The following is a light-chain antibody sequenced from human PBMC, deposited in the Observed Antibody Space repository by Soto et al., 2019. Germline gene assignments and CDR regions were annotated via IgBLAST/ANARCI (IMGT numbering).Light chain of an antibody. CDR3: HQRSNWPPSIT. CDR1: QSISSC. CDR2: DAS. V-gene: IGKV3-11*01. Sequence: EIVLTQSPATLSLSPGERATLSCRASQSISSCLAWYQQKPGQAPRLLIYDASNMATGIPARFSGSGSGTGFALTMTILEPEVFAFPYGHQRSNWPPSITFGQGTRLDIK. J-gene: IGKJ5*01.